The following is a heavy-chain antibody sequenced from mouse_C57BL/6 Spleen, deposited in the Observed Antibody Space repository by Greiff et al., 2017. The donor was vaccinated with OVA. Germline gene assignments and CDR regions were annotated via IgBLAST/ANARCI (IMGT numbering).Heavy chain of an antibody. CDR2: INYDGSST. V-gene: IGHV5-16*01. CDR3: ARDRNGYYFDD. Sequence: EVKLMESEGGLVQPGSSMKLSCTASGFTFSDYYMAWVRQVPEKGLEWVANINYDGSSTYYLDSLKSRFIISRDNAKNILYLQMSSLKSEDTATYYCARDRNGYYFDDWGQGTTLTVSS. D-gene: IGHD2-2*01. J-gene: IGHJ2*01. CDR1: GFTFSDYY.